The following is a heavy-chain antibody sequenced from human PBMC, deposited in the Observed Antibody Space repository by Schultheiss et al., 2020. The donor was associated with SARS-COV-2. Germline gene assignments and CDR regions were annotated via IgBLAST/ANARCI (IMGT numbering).Heavy chain of an antibody. J-gene: IGHJ4*02. V-gene: IGHV3-21*01. D-gene: IGHD3-3*01. CDR1: GFTFSSYS. Sequence: GGSLRLSCAASGFTFSSYSMNWVRQAPGKGLEWVSSISSSSSYIYYADSVKGRFTISRDNAKNTLYLQMNSLRAEDTAVYYCTRVGYDFWSGYYYFDYWGQGTLVTVSS. CDR2: ISSSSSYI. CDR3: TRVGYDFWSGYYYFDY.